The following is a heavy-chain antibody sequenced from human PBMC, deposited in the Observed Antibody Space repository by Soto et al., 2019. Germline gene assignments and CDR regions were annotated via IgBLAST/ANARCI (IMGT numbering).Heavy chain of an antibody. V-gene: IGHV5-10-1*01. CDR1: GYSFTSYW. CDR2: IDPSDSYT. Sequence: LGESLKISCKGSGYSFTSYWISWVRQMPGKGLEWMGRIDPSDSYTNYSPSFQGHVTISADKSISTAYLQWSSLKASDTAMYYCATTWTFSNYYYGMDVWGQGTTVTVSS. J-gene: IGHJ6*02. CDR3: ATTWTFSNYYYGMDV. D-gene: IGHD3-16*01.